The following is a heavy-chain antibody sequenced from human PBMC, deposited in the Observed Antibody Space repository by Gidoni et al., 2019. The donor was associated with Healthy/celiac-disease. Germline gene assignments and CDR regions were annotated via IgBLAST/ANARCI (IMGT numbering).Heavy chain of an antibody. Sequence: EVQLVQSGAEVEKPGESLRISCTGSGYSFTSYWISWVRQMPGKGLEWMGRIDPSDSYTNYSPSFQGHVTISADKSISTAYLQWSSLKASDTAMYYCAKGTGYSSGWSGYGMDVWGQGTTVTVSS. CDR3: AKGTGYSSGWSGYGMDV. D-gene: IGHD6-19*01. V-gene: IGHV5-10-1*03. J-gene: IGHJ6*02. CDR2: IDPSDSYT. CDR1: GYSFTSYW.